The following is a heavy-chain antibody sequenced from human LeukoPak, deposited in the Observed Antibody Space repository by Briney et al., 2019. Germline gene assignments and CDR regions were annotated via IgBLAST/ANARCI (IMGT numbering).Heavy chain of an antibody. CDR1: GFTFSSYS. V-gene: IGHV3-48*04. CDR3: AREEMVRDSSGYGWSNWFDP. CDR2: ISSSSSTI. D-gene: IGHD3-22*01. J-gene: IGHJ5*02. Sequence: GGSLRLSCAASGFTFSSYSMNWVRQAPGKGLEWVSYISSSSSTIYYADSVKGRFTISRDNAKNSLNLQTNSLRAEDTAVYYCAREEMVRDSSGYGWSNWFDPWGQGTLVTVSS.